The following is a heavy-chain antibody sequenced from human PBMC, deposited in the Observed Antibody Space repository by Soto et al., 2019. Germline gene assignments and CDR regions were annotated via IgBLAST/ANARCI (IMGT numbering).Heavy chain of an antibody. Sequence: QVQLVESGGGVVQPGRSLRLSCAAAVFTFSSYGRHWVRQAPGKGLEWVALISYDGSNKYYADSVKGRFTISRDNSKNTLYLQMNSLRTEDTAVYYCAKDLGHGGRGAFDIWGQGTMVTVSS. J-gene: IGHJ3*02. CDR1: VFTFSSYG. CDR2: ISYDGSNK. D-gene: IGHD7-27*01. V-gene: IGHV3-30*18. CDR3: AKDLGHGGRGAFDI.